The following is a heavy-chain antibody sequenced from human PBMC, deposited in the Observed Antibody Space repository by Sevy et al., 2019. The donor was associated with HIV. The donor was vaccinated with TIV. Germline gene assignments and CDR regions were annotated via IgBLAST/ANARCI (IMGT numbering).Heavy chain of an antibody. CDR3: ARGSGTYYTDFDY. CDR1: GGSISSSNYY. CDR2: IYYSGRT. V-gene: IGHV4-39*02. J-gene: IGHJ4*02. Sequence: SETLSLTCTVSGGSISSSNYYWGWIRQPPGKGLEWIGSIYYSGRTYYNPSLKSRVTISVGTSKNQFSLKLSSVTAADTAVYYCARGSGTYYTDFDYWGQGTLVTVSS. D-gene: IGHD1-26*01.